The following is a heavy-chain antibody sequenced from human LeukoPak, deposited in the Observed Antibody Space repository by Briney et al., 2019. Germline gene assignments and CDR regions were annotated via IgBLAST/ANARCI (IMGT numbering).Heavy chain of an antibody. Sequence: SETLSLTCAVYGGSFSGYYWSWIRQPPGKGLEWIGEINHSGSTNYNPSLKSRVTTSVDTSKNQFSLKLSSVTAADTAVYYCARGGVPKLKASYSSSSRRLDYWGQGTLVTVSS. D-gene: IGHD6-6*01. CDR3: ARGGVPKLKASYSSSSRRLDY. V-gene: IGHV4-34*01. J-gene: IGHJ4*02. CDR2: INHSGST. CDR1: GGSFSGYY.